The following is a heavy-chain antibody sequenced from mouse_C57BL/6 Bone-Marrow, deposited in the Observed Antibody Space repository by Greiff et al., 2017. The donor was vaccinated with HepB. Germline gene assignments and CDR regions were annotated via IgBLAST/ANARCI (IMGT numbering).Heavy chain of an antibody. CDR1: GYTFTSYW. Sequence: VQLQQSGAELVMPGASVKLSCKASGYTFTSYWMHWVKQRPGQGLEWIGEIDPSDSYTNYNQKFKGKSTLTVDKSSSTAYMQLSSLTSEDSAVYYCASWPWFAYWGQGTLVTVSA. CDR2: IDPSDSYT. V-gene: IGHV1-69*01. CDR3: ASWPWFAY. J-gene: IGHJ3*01.